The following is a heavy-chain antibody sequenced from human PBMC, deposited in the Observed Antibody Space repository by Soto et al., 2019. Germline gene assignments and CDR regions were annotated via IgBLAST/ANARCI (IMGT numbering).Heavy chain of an antibody. CDR1: GGTFSSHS. J-gene: IGHJ4*02. D-gene: IGHD2-15*01. CDR2: VISLFGTA. V-gene: IGHV1-69*01. CDR3: AREVGSGHFSAALLD. Sequence: VQLMQSGAEVKKPGSSVKVSCKASGGTFSSHSINWVRQAPGQGLEWMGAVISLFGTANYAHNFNGSVTMTADHSTSAAYMELNSLRSDATAVYYSAREVGSGHFSAALLDWGQGTLVTVSS.